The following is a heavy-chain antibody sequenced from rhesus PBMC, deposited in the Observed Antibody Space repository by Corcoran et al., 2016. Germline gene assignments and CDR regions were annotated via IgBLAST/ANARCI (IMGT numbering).Heavy chain of an antibody. CDR3: ASHEYCSSTYCSSGFDY. Sequence: QVQLQASGPGLVKPLETLSLPCAVSGGSIRINYWSCILQAPGTGLGWIGYIYGSGSSTNYNPYLKSRVTLSVDTSKNQLSLKLSSVTAADTAVYYCASHEYCSSTYCSSGFDYWGQGVLVTVSS. CDR2: IYGSGSST. J-gene: IGHJ4*01. D-gene: IGHD2-15*01. CDR1: GGSIRINY. V-gene: IGHV4S11*01.